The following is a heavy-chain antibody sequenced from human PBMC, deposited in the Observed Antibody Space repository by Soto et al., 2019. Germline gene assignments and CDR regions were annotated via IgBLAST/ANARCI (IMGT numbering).Heavy chain of an antibody. J-gene: IGHJ6*02. CDR3: TRNRPDYYYGMDV. D-gene: IGHD4-4*01. V-gene: IGHV3-15*07. CDR1: GFTFSNAW. CDR2: IKSKTDGGTT. Sequence: EVQLVESGGGLVKPGGSLRLSCAASGFTFSNAWMNWVRQAPGKGLEWVGRIKSKTDGGTTDYAAPVKGRFTISRDDSTNTMYLQMNSLKTEDTAVYYWTRNRPDYYYGMDVWGQGTTVTVSS.